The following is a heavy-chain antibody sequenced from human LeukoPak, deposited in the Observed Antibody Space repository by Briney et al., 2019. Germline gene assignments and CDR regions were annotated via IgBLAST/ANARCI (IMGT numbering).Heavy chain of an antibody. CDR2: IYYSGST. V-gene: IGHV4-59*01. J-gene: IGHJ4*02. CDR3: ARSLWVYDSSGYSFDY. CDR1: GGSISSYY. D-gene: IGHD3-22*01. Sequence: SETLSLTCTVSGGSISSYYWSWIRQPPGKGLEWIGYIYYSGSTNYNPSLKSRVTISVDTSKNQFSLKLSSVTAADTAVYYCARSLWVYDSSGYSFDYWGQGTLVTVSS.